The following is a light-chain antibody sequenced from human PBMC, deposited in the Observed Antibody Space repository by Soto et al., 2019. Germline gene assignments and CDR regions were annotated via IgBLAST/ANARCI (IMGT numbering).Light chain of an antibody. Sequence: DIQMTQSPSSLSASVGDIVSISCRASQSIRSHLNWYQQKPGKAPKLVIYAASSLQSGVPSRFSGSGSGTAFTLIVNSLQPEDFATYYCQQSYSTPYTFGQGTKLESK. CDR3: QQSYSTPYT. J-gene: IGKJ2*01. V-gene: IGKV1-39*01. CDR1: QSIRSH. CDR2: AAS.